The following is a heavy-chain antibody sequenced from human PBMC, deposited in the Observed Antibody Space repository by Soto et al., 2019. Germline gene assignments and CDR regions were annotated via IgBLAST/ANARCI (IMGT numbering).Heavy chain of an antibody. CDR2: ISYDGSNK. CDR3: AKGSLAYCGGDCYSSMGY. D-gene: IGHD2-21*02. CDR1: GFTFSSYG. J-gene: IGHJ4*02. Sequence: GGSLRLSCAASGFTFSSYGMHWVRQAPGKGLEWVAVISYDGSNKYYADSVKGRFTISRDNSKNTLYLQMNSLRAEDTAVYYCAKGSLAYCGGDCYSSMGYWGQGTLVTVSS. V-gene: IGHV3-30*18.